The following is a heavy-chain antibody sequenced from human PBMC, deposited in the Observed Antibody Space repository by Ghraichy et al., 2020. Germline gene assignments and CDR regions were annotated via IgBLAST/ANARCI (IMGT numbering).Heavy chain of an antibody. CDR2: IYFSGHT. J-gene: IGHJ4*02. D-gene: IGHD2-8*01. CDR1: GDSINSRGYS. Sequence: SLNISCAVSGDSINSRGYSWTWIRQPPGKNFEWIGYIYFSGHTYYNPSLKSRVTISVDTSKNQFSLNLTSVTAADTAVYYCARSHANGLVGYYFDSWGQGTLVTVSS. CDR3: ARSHANGLVGYYFDS. V-gene: IGHV4-30-2*01.